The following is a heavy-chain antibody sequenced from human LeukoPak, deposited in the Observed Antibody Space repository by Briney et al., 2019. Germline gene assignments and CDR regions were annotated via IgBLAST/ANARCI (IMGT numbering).Heavy chain of an antibody. V-gene: IGHV1-46*01. CDR1: GYTFTGYY. CDR2: INPSGGST. CDR3: ARRQWSRFDP. J-gene: IGHJ5*02. D-gene: IGHD6-19*01. Sequence: GASVKVSCKASGYTFTGYYMHWVRQAPGQGLEWMGWINPSGGSTSYAQKFQGRVTMTRDTSTSTVYMELSSLRSEDTAVYYCARRQWSRFDPWGQGTLVTVSS.